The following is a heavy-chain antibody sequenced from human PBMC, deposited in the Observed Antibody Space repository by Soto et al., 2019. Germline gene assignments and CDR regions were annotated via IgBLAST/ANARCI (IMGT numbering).Heavy chain of an antibody. J-gene: IGHJ5*02. D-gene: IGHD2-2*01. CDR1: GGSISSGDYY. CDR2: MFYVGAT. Sequence: QVQLQESGPGLVEPSQTLSLTCSVFGGSISSGDYYWSWIRQPPGKGLEWIGYMFYVGATYYNPSRTSRVTISVGTSKNQFSLKRTSVTAAATAVYHCARVVRFCSSPSCRGRNWFAPWGQGTLVTVTS. V-gene: IGHV4-30-4*01. CDR3: ARVVRFCSSPSCRGRNWFAP.